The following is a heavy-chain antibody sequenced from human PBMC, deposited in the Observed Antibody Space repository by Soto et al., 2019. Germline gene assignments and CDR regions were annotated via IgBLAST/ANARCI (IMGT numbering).Heavy chain of an antibody. V-gene: IGHV3-21*01. CDR1: GFSFSTYN. D-gene: IGHD3-16*01. CDR3: VRQQYDFLVDP. J-gene: IGHJ5*02. Sequence: EVQLVESGGGLVKPGGSLRLSCAASGFSFSTYNMNWVRQAPGKGLEWVSSIDASRTHIYYADSVKGRFTISRDNGKSSLYLKMDSLRAEDTARYYCVRQQYDFLVDPWGQGTLVTVSS. CDR2: IDASRTHI.